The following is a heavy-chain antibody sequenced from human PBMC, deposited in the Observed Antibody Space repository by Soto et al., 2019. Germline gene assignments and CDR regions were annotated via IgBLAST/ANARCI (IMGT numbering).Heavy chain of an antibody. Sequence: QMQLQESGPGLVKPSETLSLTCTVSGGSISSSSYYWGWIRQPPGKGLEWIGSIYYSGSTYYNPSLKSRVTISVDTSKNQFSLKLISVTPADTAVYYCARRFCSGGSCPLWYYFDYWGRGTLVTVSS. J-gene: IGHJ4*02. CDR1: GGSISSSSYY. CDR3: ARRFCSGGSCPLWYYFDY. D-gene: IGHD2-15*01. CDR2: IYYSGST. V-gene: IGHV4-39*01.